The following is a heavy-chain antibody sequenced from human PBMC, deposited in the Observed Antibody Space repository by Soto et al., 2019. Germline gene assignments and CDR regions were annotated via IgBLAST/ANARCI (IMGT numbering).Heavy chain of an antibody. CDR1: GFTFNNYA. CDR2: ISGGGDTT. D-gene: IGHD6-13*01. Sequence: EVQLLESGGGLVQPGESLRLSCAGPGFTFNNYAMTWVRQAPGKGPEWVSAISGGGDTTYYADSVKGRFTISRDNSKNTLYLQMNSLRAEDTAVYYCAKHGPQYSSSLTHYWGQGTLVTVSS. J-gene: IGHJ4*02. CDR3: AKHGPQYSSSLTHY. V-gene: IGHV3-23*01.